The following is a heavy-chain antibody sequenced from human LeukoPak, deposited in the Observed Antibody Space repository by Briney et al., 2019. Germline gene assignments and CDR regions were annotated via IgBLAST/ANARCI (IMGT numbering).Heavy chain of an antibody. D-gene: IGHD2-2*01. V-gene: IGHV3-23*01. Sequence: GGSLRLSCAASGFTFSSNTMSWFRKAPGKGLEWVSVIIGSGSSTYYADSVKGRFTISRDNSMNTLYLQMNSLRAEDTAVYYCAKGDSTSCCRGEVSWGQGTLVTVSS. CDR2: IIGSGSST. CDR3: AKGDSTSCCRGEVS. CDR1: GFTFSSNT. J-gene: IGHJ5*02.